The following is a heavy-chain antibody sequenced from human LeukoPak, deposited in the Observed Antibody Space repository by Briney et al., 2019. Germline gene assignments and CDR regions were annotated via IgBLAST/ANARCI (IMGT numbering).Heavy chain of an antibody. J-gene: IGHJ6*03. CDR3: AKEAPTIFGVAKVPYYYYMAV. CDR2: IYSGGST. V-gene: IGHV3-66*02. Sequence: GGSLRLSCAASGFTVSSNYMGWVRQAPGKGLEWVSVIYSGGSTYYADSVKGRFTISRDNSKNTLYLQMNSLRAEDTAVYYCAKEAPTIFGVAKVPYYYYMAVWGKGTTVTVSS. CDR1: GFTVSSNY. D-gene: IGHD3-3*01.